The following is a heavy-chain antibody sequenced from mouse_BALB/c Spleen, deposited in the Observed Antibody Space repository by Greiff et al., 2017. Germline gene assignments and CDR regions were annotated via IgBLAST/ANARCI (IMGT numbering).Heavy chain of an antibody. CDR3: VRGRCYDYDEQFFAY. CDR2: ISSGGST. D-gene: IGHD2-4*01. CDR1: GFTFSSYA. Sequence: EVLLVESGGGLVKPGGSLKLSCAASGFTFSSYAMSWVRQTPEKRLEWIASISSGGSTYYPDSVKGRFSISRDNARNILYLQMSSLRSEDTDMYYCVRGRCYDYDEQFFAYWGQGTLVTVSA. J-gene: IGHJ3*01. V-gene: IGHV5-6-5*01.